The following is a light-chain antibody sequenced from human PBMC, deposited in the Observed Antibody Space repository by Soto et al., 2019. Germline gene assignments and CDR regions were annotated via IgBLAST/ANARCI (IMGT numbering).Light chain of an antibody. CDR1: SSDVGGYNY. Sequence: QSVLTQPPSASGSPGQSVTISCTGTSSDVGGYNYVSWYQQHPGKAPKLMIYEVSKRPSGVPDRFSGSKSGNTASLTVPGLQAEDEADYYCSSYAASNNYVFGTGTKVTVL. V-gene: IGLV2-8*01. CDR3: SSYAASNNYV. CDR2: EVS. J-gene: IGLJ1*01.